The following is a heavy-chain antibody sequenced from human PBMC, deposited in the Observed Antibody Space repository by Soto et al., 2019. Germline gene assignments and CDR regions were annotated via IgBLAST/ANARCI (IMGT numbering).Heavy chain of an antibody. CDR1: GGSISSSSYY. Sequence: SETLSLTCTVSGGSISSSSYYWGWIRQPPGKGLEWIGSIYYSGSTYYNPSLKSRVTISVDTSKNQFSLKLSSVTAADTAVYYCARPIEYCSSTSCYATYFDYWGQGTLVTVSS. J-gene: IGHJ4*02. V-gene: IGHV4-39*01. CDR3: ARPIEYCSSTSCYATYFDY. CDR2: IYYSGST. D-gene: IGHD2-2*01.